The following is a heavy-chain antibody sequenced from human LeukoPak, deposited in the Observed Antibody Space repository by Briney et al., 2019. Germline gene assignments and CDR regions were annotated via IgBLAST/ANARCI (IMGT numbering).Heavy chain of an antibody. CDR3: AKDLITIFAVFDY. J-gene: IGHJ4*02. V-gene: IGHV3-23*01. CDR1: GFTFTSYS. CDR2: ISGSGGST. D-gene: IGHD3-3*01. Sequence: GGSLRLSCAASGFTFTSYSMNWVRQAPGKGLEWVSTISGSGGSTYYADSVKGRFTFSRDNSKNTVYLQMNSLGAEDTAVYYCAKDLITIFAVFDYWGQGTLVTVSS.